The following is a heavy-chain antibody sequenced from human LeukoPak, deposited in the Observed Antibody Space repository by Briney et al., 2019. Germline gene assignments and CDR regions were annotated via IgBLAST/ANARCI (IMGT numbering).Heavy chain of an antibody. V-gene: IGHV4-39*01. J-gene: IGHJ4*02. CDR2: INYSRRT. D-gene: IGHD5-12*01. CDR1: GGSISSNNYY. Sequence: SSETLSLTCTVSGGSISSNNYYCGWIRQPPGKGLEWIGSINYSRRTSYNPSLRSRVTISVDTSKNQFSLRLSSVTAADTAVFYCASVNSGYDYAVDYWGRGTLVTVSS. CDR3: ASVNSGYDYAVDY.